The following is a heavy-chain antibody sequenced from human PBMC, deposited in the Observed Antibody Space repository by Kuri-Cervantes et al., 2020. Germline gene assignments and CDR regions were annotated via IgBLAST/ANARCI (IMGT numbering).Heavy chain of an antibody. D-gene: IGHD2-21*02. J-gene: IGHJ5*02. Sequence: GESLKISCAASGFTFSSYGMHWVRQAPGKGLEWVAVISYDGSNKYYADSVKGRFTISRDNSKNTLCLQMNSLRAEDTAVFYCARFGGDCSPNCFDPWGQGTLVTVSS. CDR3: ARFGGDCSPNCFDP. CDR1: GFTFSSYG. CDR2: ISYDGSNK. V-gene: IGHV3-30*03.